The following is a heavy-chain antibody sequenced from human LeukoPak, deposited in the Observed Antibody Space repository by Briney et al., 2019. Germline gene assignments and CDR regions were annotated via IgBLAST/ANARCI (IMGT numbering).Heavy chain of an antibody. CDR3: AREGAVADADAFDI. J-gene: IGHJ3*02. CDR2: ISAYNGNT. Sequence: ASVKVSCRASGYTFTSYGISWVRQAPGQGLEWMGWISAYNGNTNYAQKLQGRVTMTTDTSTSTAYMELRSLRSDDTAVYYCAREGAVADADAFDIWGQGTMVTVSS. CDR1: GYTFTSYG. V-gene: IGHV1-18*01. D-gene: IGHD6-19*01.